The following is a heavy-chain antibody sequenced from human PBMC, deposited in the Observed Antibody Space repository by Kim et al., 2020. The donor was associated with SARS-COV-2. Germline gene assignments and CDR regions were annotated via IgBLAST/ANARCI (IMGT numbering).Heavy chain of an antibody. D-gene: IGHD2-21*01. V-gene: IGHV3-23*01. Sequence: GRSTISRDNSKDTLYLQMNSLTDEDTALYYCAKMVIMGGYNYLYYYAMDVWGQGTTVTVSS. J-gene: IGHJ6*02. CDR3: AKMVIMGGYNYLYYYAMDV.